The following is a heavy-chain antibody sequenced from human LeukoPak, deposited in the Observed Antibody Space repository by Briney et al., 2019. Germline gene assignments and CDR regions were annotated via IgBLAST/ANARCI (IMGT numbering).Heavy chain of an antibody. CDR1: GFTFSSYG. V-gene: IGHV3-30*18. D-gene: IGHD1/OR15-1a*01. Sequence: GGSLRLSCAASGFTFSSYGMHWVRQAPGKGLEWVAAISYDGSKKYYTDSVKGRFTISRDNSKNTLYLQMNSLRAEDTAVYYCAKGRTVTSRDNFDYWGQGTLVTVSS. CDR2: ISYDGSKK. CDR3: AKGRTVTSRDNFDY. J-gene: IGHJ4*02.